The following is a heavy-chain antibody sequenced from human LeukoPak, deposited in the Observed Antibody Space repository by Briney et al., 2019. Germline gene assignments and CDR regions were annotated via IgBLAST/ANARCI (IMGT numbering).Heavy chain of an antibody. J-gene: IGHJ4*02. Sequence: SVKVSCKASGGTFSSYAISWVRQAPGQGLEWMGRIIPILGIANYAQKFQGRVTITADKSTSTAYMELSSLRSEDTAVYYCARDPGYSSGWYFSNYWGQGTLVTVSS. V-gene: IGHV1-69*04. CDR1: GGTFSSYA. CDR2: IIPILGIA. D-gene: IGHD6-19*01. CDR3: ARDPGYSSGWYFSNY.